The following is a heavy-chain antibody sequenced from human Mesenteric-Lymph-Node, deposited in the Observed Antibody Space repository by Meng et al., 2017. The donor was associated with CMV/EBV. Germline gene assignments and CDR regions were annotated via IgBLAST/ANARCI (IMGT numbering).Heavy chain of an antibody. Sequence: ASVKVSCKASGYTFHGYYIHWVRQAPGDGFEWMGWVNPNSGATKFAQKFQGRVAMTRDASITTVYMELSNMRSDDTAVYYCTRERTFSDYWSEYWSGVPFDYWGQGTLVTVSS. CDR2: VNPNSGAT. CDR3: TRERTFSDYWSEYWSGVPFDY. V-gene: IGHV1-2*02. D-gene: IGHD2-15*01. J-gene: IGHJ4*02. CDR1: GYTFHGYY.